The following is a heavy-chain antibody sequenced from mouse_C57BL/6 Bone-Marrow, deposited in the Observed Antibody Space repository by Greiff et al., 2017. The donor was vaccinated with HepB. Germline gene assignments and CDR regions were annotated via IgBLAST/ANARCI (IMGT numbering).Heavy chain of an antibody. V-gene: IGHV5-6*01. Sequence: EVKLMESGGDLVKPGGSLKLSCAASGFTFSSYGMSWVRQTPDKRLEWVATISSGGSYTYYPDSVKGRFTISRDNAKNTLYLQMSSLKSEDTAMYYCARPLTGTFFDYWGQGTTLTVSS. CDR3: ARPLTGTFFDY. J-gene: IGHJ2*01. CDR1: GFTFSSYG. CDR2: ISSGGSYT. D-gene: IGHD4-1*01.